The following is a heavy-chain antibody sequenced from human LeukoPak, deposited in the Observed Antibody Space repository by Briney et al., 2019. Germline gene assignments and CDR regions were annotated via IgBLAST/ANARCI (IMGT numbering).Heavy chain of an antibody. CDR3: ARDVGIPYGSGFDY. V-gene: IGHV3-30-3*01. J-gene: IGHJ4*02. Sequence: PGGSLRLSCAASGFTFSGFWMHWVRQAPGKGLEWVAVISYDGSNKYYADSVKGRFTISRDNSKNTLYLQMNSLRVEDTAVYYCARDVGIPYGSGFDYWGQGTLVTVPS. CDR1: GFTFSGFW. CDR2: ISYDGSNK. D-gene: IGHD3-10*01.